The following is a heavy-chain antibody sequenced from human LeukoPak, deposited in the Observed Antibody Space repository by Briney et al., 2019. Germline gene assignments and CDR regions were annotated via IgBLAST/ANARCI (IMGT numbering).Heavy chain of an antibody. CDR1: GFTFSSYA. CDR2: ISGGGAST. V-gene: IGHV3-23*01. J-gene: IGHJ4*02. D-gene: IGHD1-26*01. Sequence: GGSLRLSCAAAGFTFSSYAMTWVRQAPGKGLEWVSAISGGGASTYYADSVKSRFTISRDNSKNTLYLQMNSLRAEDTAVYYCAKARIVGTTRWTDFDYWGQGTLVTVSS. CDR3: AKARIVGTTRWTDFDY.